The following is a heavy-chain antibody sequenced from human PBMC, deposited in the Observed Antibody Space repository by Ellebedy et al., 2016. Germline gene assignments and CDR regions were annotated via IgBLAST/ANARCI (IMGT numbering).Heavy chain of an antibody. D-gene: IGHD3-22*01. J-gene: IGHJ4*02. CDR2: ISTISSY. CDR3: ARDPSDSSGYPQYLFDF. Sequence: GESLKISCVDYTSMFSVSWMSWARQAPGKGLEWVSSISTISSYADSVRGRFTISRDDAKNSLYLQMNSLRAEDTAVYYCARDPSDSSGYPQYLFDFWGQGTLVIVSS. CDR1: TSMFSVSW. V-gene: IGHV3-21*01.